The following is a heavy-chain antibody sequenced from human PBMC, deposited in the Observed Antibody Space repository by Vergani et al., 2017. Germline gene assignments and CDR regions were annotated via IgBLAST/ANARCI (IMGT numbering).Heavy chain of an antibody. CDR1: GFTFSSYA. Sequence: VQLLESGGDLVQPGGSLRISCAASGFTFSSYAMHWVRQAPGKGLEWVAVISYDGSNKYYADSVKGRFTISRDNSKNTVHLQMNSLRVEDTAVYYCITGTTEPYWGQGTLVTVSS. J-gene: IGHJ4*02. CDR2: ISYDGSNK. CDR3: ITGTTEPY. V-gene: IGHV3-30-3*01. D-gene: IGHD1-7*01.